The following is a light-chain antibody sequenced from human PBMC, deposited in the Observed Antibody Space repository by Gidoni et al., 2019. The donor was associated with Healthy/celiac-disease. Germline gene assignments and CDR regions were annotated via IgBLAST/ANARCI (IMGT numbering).Light chain of an antibody. J-gene: IGLJ2*01. CDR1: SSDVGGYNY. V-gene: IGLV2-14*01. CDR2: EVS. Sequence: SGSPRQSITISCTGTSSDVGGYNYVSWYQQHPGKAPKLMIYEVSNRPSGVSNRFSGSKSGNTASLTISGLQAEDEADYYCSSYTSSSTLEFGGGTKLTVL. CDR3: SSYTSSSTLE.